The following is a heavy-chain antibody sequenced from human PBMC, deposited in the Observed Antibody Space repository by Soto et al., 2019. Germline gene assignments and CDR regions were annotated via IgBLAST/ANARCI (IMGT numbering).Heavy chain of an antibody. CDR1: GFTFSSYG. J-gene: IGHJ4*02. D-gene: IGHD7-27*01. CDR3: AKDLAPTGGTLDY. V-gene: IGHV3-30*18. Sequence: VGSLRLSCAASGFTFSSYGMHWVRQAPGKGLEWVAVISYDGSNKYYADSVKGRFTISRDNSKNTLYLQMNSLRAEDTAVYYCAKDLAPTGGTLDYWGQGTLVTVSS. CDR2: ISYDGSNK.